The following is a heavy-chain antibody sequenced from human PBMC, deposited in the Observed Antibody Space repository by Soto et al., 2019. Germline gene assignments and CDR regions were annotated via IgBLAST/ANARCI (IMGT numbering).Heavy chain of an antibody. Sequence: SETLSLTCTVSGGSISSGGYYWSWIRQHPGEGLEWIGYIYYSGSTYYNPSLKSRVTISIDTSKNQFSLKLSSVTAADTAVYYCARVTYYYDSSGYYQNWGQGTMVTVFS. CDR1: GGSISSGGYY. V-gene: IGHV4-31*03. CDR2: IYYSGST. J-gene: IGHJ4*02. D-gene: IGHD3-22*01. CDR3: ARVTYYYDSSGYYQN.